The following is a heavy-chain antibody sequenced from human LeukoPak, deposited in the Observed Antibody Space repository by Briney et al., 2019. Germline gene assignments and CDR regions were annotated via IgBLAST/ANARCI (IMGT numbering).Heavy chain of an antibody. Sequence: GASVKVSCKASGYTFTGHYMHWMRQAPGQGLEWMGWINPKNAGTNFAQKFQGRVTMTRDTSISTAYLQWSSLKASDTAMYYCARPYDVAVAGYFDYWGQGTLVTVSS. V-gene: IGHV1-2*02. CDR2: INPKNAGT. CDR1: GYTFTGHY. D-gene: IGHD6-19*01. J-gene: IGHJ4*02. CDR3: ARPYDVAVAGYFDY.